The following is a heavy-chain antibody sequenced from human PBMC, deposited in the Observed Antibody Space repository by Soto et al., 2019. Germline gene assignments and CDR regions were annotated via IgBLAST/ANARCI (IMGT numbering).Heavy chain of an antibody. CDR2: ISDSGGST. Sequence: EVQLLESGGGLVQPGGSLRLSCAASGFTFSSYAMSWVRQAPGKGLEWVSGISDSGGSTYYADSVKGRFTISKDNSKNTLYLQMNSLRAEDTDVYYCAKGTYYYGSAPYYFDYWGQGTLVTVSS. V-gene: IGHV3-23*01. D-gene: IGHD3-10*01. CDR1: GFTFSSYA. J-gene: IGHJ4*02. CDR3: AKGTYYYGSAPYYFDY.